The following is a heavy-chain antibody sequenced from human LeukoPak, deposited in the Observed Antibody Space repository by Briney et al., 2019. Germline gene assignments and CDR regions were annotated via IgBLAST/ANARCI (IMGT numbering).Heavy chain of an antibody. J-gene: IGHJ4*02. Sequence: SETLSLTCTVSGGSISSSSYYWGWIRQPPGKGLEWIGSICYSGSTYYNPSLKSRVTITVDTSKNQFSLKLSSVTAADTAVYYCARDQGLYDFWSGRLNYFDYWGQGTLVTVSS. CDR2: ICYSGST. CDR1: GGSISSSSYY. D-gene: IGHD3-3*01. V-gene: IGHV4-39*07. CDR3: ARDQGLYDFWSGRLNYFDY.